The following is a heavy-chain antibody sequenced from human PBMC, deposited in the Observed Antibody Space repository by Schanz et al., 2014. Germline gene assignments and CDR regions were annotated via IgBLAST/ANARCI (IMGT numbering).Heavy chain of an antibody. D-gene: IGHD2-2*01. V-gene: IGHV3-66*01. CDR1: GFTFSSYA. J-gene: IGHJ3*02. Sequence: EVQLVESGGALVQPGGSLRLSCVASGFTFSSYAMNWVRQAPGKGLEWVSVIYSGGSTYYADSVKGRFTISRDNSKNTLYLQMNSLRAEDTAVYYCAKRCSSTSCSHGAFDIWGQGTMVTVSS. CDR3: AKRCSSTSCSHGAFDI. CDR2: IYSGGST.